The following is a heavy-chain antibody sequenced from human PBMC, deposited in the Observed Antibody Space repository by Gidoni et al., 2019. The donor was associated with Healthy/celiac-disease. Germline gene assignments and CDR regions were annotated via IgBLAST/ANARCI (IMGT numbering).Heavy chain of an antibody. V-gene: IGHV1-69*06. Sequence: QVQLVQSGAEVKKPGSSVKVSCKASGGTFSSYAISWVRQAPGQGLEWMGGIITIFGTANYAKKFQGRVKITADKSTSTAYMELSSLRSEDTAVYYCARGAITGMGFGDVNWFDPWGQGTLVTVSS. CDR3: ARGAITGMGFGDVNWFDP. D-gene: IGHD1-20*01. J-gene: IGHJ5*02. CDR2: IITIFGTA. CDR1: GGTFSSYA.